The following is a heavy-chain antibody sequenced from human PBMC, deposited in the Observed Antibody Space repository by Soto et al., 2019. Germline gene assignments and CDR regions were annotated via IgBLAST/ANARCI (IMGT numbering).Heavy chain of an antibody. CDR3: ARDKMYHDSSGQYYYYYGMDV. V-gene: IGHV3-53*01. CDR2: IYSGGST. D-gene: IGHD3-22*01. J-gene: IGHJ6*02. Sequence: PGGSLRLSCAASGFTVSSNYMSWVRQAPGKGLEWVSVIYSGGSTYYADSVKGRFTISRDNSKNTLYLQMNSLRAEDTAVYYCARDKMYHDSSGQYYYYYGMDVWGQGTTVTVSS. CDR1: GFTVSSNY.